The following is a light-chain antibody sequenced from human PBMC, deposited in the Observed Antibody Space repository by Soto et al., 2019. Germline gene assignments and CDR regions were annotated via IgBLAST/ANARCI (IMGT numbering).Light chain of an antibody. CDR3: SSYTSSSTLGV. Sequence: QSALTQPASVSGSPGQSITISCTGTSSDVGGYNYVSWYQHHPGKAPKLIIYDVSNRPSGVSNRFSGSKSDNTASLTISGLQAEDEADYYCSSYTSSSTLGVFGTGTKLTVL. CDR1: SSDVGGYNY. V-gene: IGLV2-14*03. J-gene: IGLJ1*01. CDR2: DVS.